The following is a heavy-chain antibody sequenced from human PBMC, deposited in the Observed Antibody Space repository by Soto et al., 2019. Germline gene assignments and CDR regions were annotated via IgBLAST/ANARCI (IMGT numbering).Heavy chain of an antibody. CDR3: VGGQYYFDY. CDR2: ISYDGSDK. Sequence: QVQLVESGGGVVQPGRSLRLSCAASGFPFTSYGMHWVREGPDKGLEWVPIISYDGSDKYYADSVKGRFTISRDNSKNTLYLQMNSLRPDDTALYYCVGGQYYFDYRGQGTLVIVSS. CDR1: GFPFTSYG. V-gene: IGHV3-30*03. D-gene: IGHD3-10*01. J-gene: IGHJ4*02.